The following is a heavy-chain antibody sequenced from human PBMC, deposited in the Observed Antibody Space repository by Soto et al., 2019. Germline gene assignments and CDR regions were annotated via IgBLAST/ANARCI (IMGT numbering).Heavy chain of an antibody. CDR3: ARVLGYCSGGSCYSPDYYYYGMDV. J-gene: IGHJ6*02. D-gene: IGHD2-15*01. CDR1: GGTFSSYA. V-gene: IGHV1-69*01. Sequence: QVQLVQSGAEVKKPGSSVKVSCKASGGTFSSYAISWVRQAPGQGLEWMGGIIPIFGTANYAKKFQGRVTITADESTSTAYMELSSLRSEDTAVYYCARVLGYCSGGSCYSPDYYYYGMDVWGQGTTVTVSS. CDR2: IIPIFGTA.